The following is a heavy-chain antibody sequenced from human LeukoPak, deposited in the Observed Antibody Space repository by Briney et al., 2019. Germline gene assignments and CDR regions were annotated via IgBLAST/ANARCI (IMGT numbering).Heavy chain of an antibody. V-gene: IGHV3-30*04. CDR1: GFTLSYYV. Sequence: GGSLRLSCAPSGFTLSYYVFHWARQAPGKGLDWVAAISRDGTAYYADSVKGRFTVSRDTSEDTVFLQMVSLGLEDTAVYYCANLVEYYSSGPGGYFDYWGQGTLVTVSS. CDR2: ISRDGTA. CDR3: ANLVEYYSSGPGGYFDY. J-gene: IGHJ4*02. D-gene: IGHD3-22*01.